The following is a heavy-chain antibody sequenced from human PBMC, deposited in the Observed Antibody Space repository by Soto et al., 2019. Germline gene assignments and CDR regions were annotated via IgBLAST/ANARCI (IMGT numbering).Heavy chain of an antibody. CDR3: AREGGGDWLKSMGAFDI. J-gene: IGHJ3*02. CDR1: GGTFSSYA. CDR2: IIPIFGTA. V-gene: IGHV1-69*01. D-gene: IGHD2-21*02. Sequence: QVQLVQSGAEVKKPGSSVNVSCKASGGTFSSYAISWVRQAPGQGLEWMGGIIPIFGTANYAQKFQGRVTITADESTSTAYMELSSLRSEDTAVYYCAREGGGDWLKSMGAFDIWGQGTMVTVSS.